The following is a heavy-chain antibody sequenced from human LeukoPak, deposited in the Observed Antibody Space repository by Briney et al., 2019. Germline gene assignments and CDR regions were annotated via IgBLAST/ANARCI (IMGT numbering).Heavy chain of an antibody. CDR2: IYYSGRT. Sequence: SETLSLTCTVSGGSISSGGYYWSWIRQHPGKGLEWIGYIYYSGRTHYNPSLKSRVTISVDTSKNQFSLKLSSVTAADTAVYYCAIYTVGYYWGQGTLVTVSS. J-gene: IGHJ4*02. V-gene: IGHV4-31*03. CDR1: GGSISSGGYY. D-gene: IGHD4-4*01. CDR3: AIYTVGYY.